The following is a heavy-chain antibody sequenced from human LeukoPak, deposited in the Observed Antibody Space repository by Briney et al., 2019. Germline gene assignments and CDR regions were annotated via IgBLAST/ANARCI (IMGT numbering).Heavy chain of an antibody. CDR1: SGSFSGYV. CDR2: ISGSGIST. V-gene: IGHV3-23*01. D-gene: IGHD3-22*01. CDR3: AKSWNYYDSSGDDALDI. J-gene: IGHJ3*02. Sequence: PSETLSLTCAVSSGSFSGYVWRWIRQPPGKGLEWVSGISGSGISTYYADSVKGRFTISRDNSKNTLYLQMNSLRVEDTAVYYCAKSWNYYDSSGDDALDIWGQGTMVTVSS.